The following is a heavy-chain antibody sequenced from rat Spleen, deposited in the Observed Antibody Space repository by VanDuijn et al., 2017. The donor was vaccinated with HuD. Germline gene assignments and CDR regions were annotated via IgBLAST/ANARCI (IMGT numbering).Heavy chain of an antibody. CDR1: GYSITSSYR. J-gene: IGHJ1*01. CDR2: INSAGST. V-gene: IGHV3-3*01. Sequence: EVQLQESGPGLVKPSQSLSLTCFVTGYSITSSYRWNWIRKFPGNKLEWMGYINSAGSTNYNPSLKSRSSISRDQSKNQFFLQVNSVTTEDTATYYCAGSGDYWYVDFWGPGTMVTVSS. CDR3: AGSGDYWYVDF.